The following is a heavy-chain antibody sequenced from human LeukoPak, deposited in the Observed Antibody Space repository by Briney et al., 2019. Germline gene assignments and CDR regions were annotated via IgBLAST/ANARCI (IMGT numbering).Heavy chain of an antibody. CDR2: IYYSGNT. V-gene: IGHV4-39*01. CDR3: ARRSKFSGGYSDY. J-gene: IGHJ4*02. CDR1: GGSITSSIHY. Sequence: PSETLSLTCTVSGGSITSSIHYWGWIRQTPGEGLEWIGSIYYSGNTYYNSSLKSRVTISVDPSKNQFSLKLSSVTAADTAVYYCARRSKFSGGYSDYWGQGTLVTVSS. D-gene: IGHD5-18*01.